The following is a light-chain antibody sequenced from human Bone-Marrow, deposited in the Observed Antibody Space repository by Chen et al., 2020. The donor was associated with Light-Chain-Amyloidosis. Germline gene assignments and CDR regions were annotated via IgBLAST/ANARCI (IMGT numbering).Light chain of an antibody. Sequence: SSVLTQPSSVSVAPGQTATIACGGNNIGSTSVHWYQQTPGQAPLLVVYDDSDRPSGIPERLSGSNSENTATLTISRVEAGDEADYYCQVWDRSSDRPVFGGGTKLTVL. CDR3: QVWDRSSDRPV. J-gene: IGLJ3*02. V-gene: IGLV3-21*02. CDR2: DDS. CDR1: NIGSTS.